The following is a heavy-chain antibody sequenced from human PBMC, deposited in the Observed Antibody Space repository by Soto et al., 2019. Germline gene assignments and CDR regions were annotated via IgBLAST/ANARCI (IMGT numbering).Heavy chain of an antibody. CDR2: TYYRSKWHN. D-gene: IGHD3-3*01. V-gene: IGHV6-1*01. J-gene: IGHJ5*02. CDR3: ARSTIFGINWCDP. Sequence: PSQTLSLTCAIPGDSVSSKSAAWNWIRQSPSRGLEWQGRTYYRSKWHNDYAVSVKSRITINPDTSKNRFSLQLNSVTPEDTAVYYCARSTIFGINWCDPWGQGPLVPVTS. CDR1: GDSVSSKSAA.